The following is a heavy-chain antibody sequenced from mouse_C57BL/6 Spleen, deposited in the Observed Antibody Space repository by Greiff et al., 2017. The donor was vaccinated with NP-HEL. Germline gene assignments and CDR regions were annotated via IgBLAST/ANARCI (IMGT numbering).Heavy chain of an antibody. CDR3: ARQNDYYGSSYWYFDV. V-gene: IGHV5-6*01. Sequence: EVQGVESGGDLVKPGGSLKLSCAASGFTFSSYGMSWVRQTPDKRLEWVATISSGGSYTYYPDSVKGRFTISRDNAKNTLYLQMSSLKSEDTAMYYCARQNDYYGSSYWYFDVWGTGTTVTVSS. CDR2: ISSGGSYT. D-gene: IGHD1-1*01. J-gene: IGHJ1*03. CDR1: GFTFSSYG.